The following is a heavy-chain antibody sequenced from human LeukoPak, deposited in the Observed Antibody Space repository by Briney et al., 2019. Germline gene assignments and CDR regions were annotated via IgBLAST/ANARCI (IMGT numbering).Heavy chain of an antibody. CDR2: ISSSSSYI. V-gene: IGHV3-21*01. J-gene: IGHJ4*02. D-gene: IGHD5-24*01. Sequence: GGSLRLSCAASGFTFSSYSMNWVRQAPGKGLEWVSSISSSSSYIYYADSVKGRFTISRDNAKNSLYLQMNSLRAEDTAVYYCARGAMATKSFDYWGQGTLVTVSS. CDR3: ARGAMATKSFDY. CDR1: GFTFSSYS.